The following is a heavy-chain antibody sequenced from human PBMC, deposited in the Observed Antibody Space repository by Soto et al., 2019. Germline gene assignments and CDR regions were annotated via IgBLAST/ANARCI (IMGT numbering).Heavy chain of an antibody. CDR3: AKEFHSWNYFDY. Sequence: PGGSLRLSCAASGFTFSSSGMHWVRQAPGKGLEWVAVISYDGSNKFYVDSVKGRFTISRDNFRNTLYLQMNSLRAEDTAVYYCAKEFHSWNYFDYWGQGTLVTVSS. J-gene: IGHJ4*02. CDR1: GFTFSSSG. D-gene: IGHD1-20*01. CDR2: ISYDGSNK. V-gene: IGHV3-30*18.